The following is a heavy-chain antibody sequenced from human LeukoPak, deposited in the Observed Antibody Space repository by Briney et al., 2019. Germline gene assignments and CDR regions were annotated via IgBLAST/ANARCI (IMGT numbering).Heavy chain of an antibody. J-gene: IGHJ6*02. CDR3: ARDHSTVGGYYYYGVDI. Sequence: SETLSLTCTVSGGSISGGGYYWSWIRQHPGKGLEWIGYIYYSGGTYYNPSLKSRVTISVDTSKNQFSLRLSSVTAADTAVYYCARDHSTVGGYYYYGVDIWGQGTTVTVSS. CDR1: GGSISGGGYY. D-gene: IGHD3-16*01. CDR2: IYYSGGT. V-gene: IGHV4-31*03.